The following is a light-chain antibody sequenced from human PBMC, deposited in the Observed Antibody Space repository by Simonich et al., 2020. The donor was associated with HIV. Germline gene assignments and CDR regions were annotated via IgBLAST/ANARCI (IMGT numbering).Light chain of an antibody. V-gene: IGLV2-8*01. CDR2: EVN. J-gene: IGLJ3*02. CDR1: SSDVGSYNY. CDR3: SSYAGSNNWV. Sequence: QSALTQPPSASGSPGPSVTISCTGTSSDVGSYNYVSWYQQHPGKAPKLMIYEVNKRPSGAPDRFPGSKSGNTASLTVSGLQVEDEADYYCSSYAGSNNWVFGGGTKLTVL.